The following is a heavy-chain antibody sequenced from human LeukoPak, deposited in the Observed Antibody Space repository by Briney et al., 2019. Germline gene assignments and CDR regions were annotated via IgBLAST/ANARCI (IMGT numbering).Heavy chain of an antibody. J-gene: IGHJ4*02. CDR3: AREGSLAPGSREFDS. Sequence: GASVKVSCKASGYTFTRYGISWVRQAPGEGLEWMGWISVYNGNRKYAQKLQGRVTMTTDTPTSTAYMEVRSLRSDDTAVYYCAREGSLAPGSREFDSWGQGTLVTVSS. CDR1: GYTFTRYG. CDR2: ISVYNGNR. D-gene: IGHD6-6*01. V-gene: IGHV1-18*01.